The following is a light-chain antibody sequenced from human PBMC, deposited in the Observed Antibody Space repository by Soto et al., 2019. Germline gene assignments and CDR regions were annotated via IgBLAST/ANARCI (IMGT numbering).Light chain of an antibody. Sequence: QSALTQPPSASGSPGQSVTISCTGTSSDVGGYNYVSWYQQHPGKAPKLMIYAVTQRPSGVPDRFSGSKSGNTASLTVSGLQAEDEADYYCCSYAGSDNYVFGGGTKLTVL. CDR2: AVT. J-gene: IGLJ2*01. CDR1: SSDVGGYNY. CDR3: CSYAGSDNYV. V-gene: IGLV2-8*01.